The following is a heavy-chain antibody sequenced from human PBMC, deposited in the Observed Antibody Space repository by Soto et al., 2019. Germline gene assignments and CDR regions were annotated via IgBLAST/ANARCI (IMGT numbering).Heavy chain of an antibody. J-gene: IGHJ4*02. Sequence: GGSLRLSCAASGFTFSSYGMHWVRQAPGKGLEWVAVIWYDGSNKYYADSVKGRFTISRDNSKNTLYLQMNSLRAEDTAVYYCARPIRALYCSGGSCYSDPAGYWGQGTLVTVSS. V-gene: IGHV3-33*01. D-gene: IGHD2-15*01. CDR1: GFTFSSYG. CDR2: IWYDGSNK. CDR3: ARPIRALYCSGGSCYSDPAGY.